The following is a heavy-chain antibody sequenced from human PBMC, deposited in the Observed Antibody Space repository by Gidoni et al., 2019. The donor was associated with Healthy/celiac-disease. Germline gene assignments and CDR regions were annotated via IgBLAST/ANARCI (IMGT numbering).Heavy chain of an antibody. J-gene: IGHJ4*02. CDR2: IYHSGST. CDR1: GYSISSGYY. D-gene: IGHD2-2*03. CDR3: ARDPGYCSSTSCYPLYFDY. Sequence: QVQLQASGPGLVKPSETLSLTCAVSGYSISSGYYWGWIRQPPGKGLDGIGSIYHSGSTYYNPSLKSRVTISVDTSKNQFSLKLSSVTAADTAVYYCARDPGYCSSTSCYPLYFDYWGQGTLVTVSS. V-gene: IGHV4-38-2*02.